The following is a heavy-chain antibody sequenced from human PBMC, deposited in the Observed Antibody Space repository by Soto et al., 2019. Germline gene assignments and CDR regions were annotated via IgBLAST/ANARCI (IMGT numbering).Heavy chain of an antibody. V-gene: IGHV1-46*01. CDR3: ARGVTFFGVVKGFDY. Sequence: ASVKVSCKASGYTFTSYYMHWVRQAPGQGLEWMGIINPSGGSTSYAQKFQGRVTMTRDTSTSTVYMELSSLRSEDTAVYYCARGVTFFGVVKGFDYWGQGTLVTVPS. J-gene: IGHJ4*02. CDR1: GYTFTSYY. CDR2: INPSGGST. D-gene: IGHD3-3*01.